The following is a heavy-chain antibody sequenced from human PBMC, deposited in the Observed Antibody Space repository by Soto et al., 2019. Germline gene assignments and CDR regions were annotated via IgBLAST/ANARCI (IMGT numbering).Heavy chain of an antibody. D-gene: IGHD3-3*01. J-gene: IGHJ6*02. Sequence: SETLSLTCAVYGGSFSGYYWSWIRQPPGKGLEWIGEINHSGSTNYNPSLKSRVTISVETSKNQFSLKLSSVTAADTAVYYCATYYDFWSGYPQAYYGMDVWGQGTTVTVSS. V-gene: IGHV4-34*01. CDR1: GGSFSGYY. CDR2: INHSGST. CDR3: ATYYDFWSGYPQAYYGMDV.